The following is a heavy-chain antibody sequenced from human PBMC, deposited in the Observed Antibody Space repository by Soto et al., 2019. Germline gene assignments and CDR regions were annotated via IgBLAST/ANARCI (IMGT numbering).Heavy chain of an antibody. CDR2: IRSKTNSYAT. J-gene: IGHJ3*02. Sequence: ESGGGLVQPGGSLKLSCAASGFTVSGSAVHWVRQASGKGLEWVGRIRSKTNSYATAYAASVKGRFTISRDDSKNTAYLQMNSLKTEDTAVYYCTSHLGGLSFPRAFDIWGQGTMVTVSS. CDR3: TSHLGGLSFPRAFDI. V-gene: IGHV3-73*01. CDR1: GFTVSGSA. D-gene: IGHD3-16*02.